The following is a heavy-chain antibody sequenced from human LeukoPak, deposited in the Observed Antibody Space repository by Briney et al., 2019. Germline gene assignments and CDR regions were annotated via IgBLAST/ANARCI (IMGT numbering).Heavy chain of an antibody. Sequence: SETLSLTCAVSGYSISTGYFWGWIRQPPGKGLEWIGSLYHSGTTYYNPSLKSRVTTPVDTSKNQFSLRLTSVTAADTAVYYCARHRRYCGNTSCWPFDYWGQGTLVSVSS. V-gene: IGHV4-38-2*01. CDR3: ARHRRYCGNTSCWPFDY. CDR2: LYHSGTT. J-gene: IGHJ4*02. CDR1: GYSISTGYF. D-gene: IGHD2-2*01.